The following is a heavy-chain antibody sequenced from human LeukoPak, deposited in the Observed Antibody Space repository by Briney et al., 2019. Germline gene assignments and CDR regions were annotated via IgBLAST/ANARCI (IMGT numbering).Heavy chain of an antibody. CDR2: ISGRGTTI. J-gene: IGHJ5*02. Sequence: PGGSLRLSCAASGFIFSSYEMNWVRQAPGKGLEWVSYISGRGTTIYYADSVKGRFTISRDNARNSLYLQMKSLRAEDTAVYYCARERGVQQTSAGGWFDPWGQGTLVTVSS. D-gene: IGHD6-13*01. CDR1: GFIFSSYE. V-gene: IGHV3-48*03. CDR3: ARERGVQQTSAGGWFDP.